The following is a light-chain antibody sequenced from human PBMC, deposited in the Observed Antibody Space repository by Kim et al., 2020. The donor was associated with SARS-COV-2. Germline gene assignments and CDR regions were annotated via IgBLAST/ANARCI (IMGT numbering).Light chain of an antibody. Sequence: EIVLTQSPGTLSLSPGERATLSCRASQTLSTGYLAWYQQKPGQAPRLLIFAASSRATGIPDRFSGSASGTDFTLTISRLEPEDFAVYYCQQYGDSSFTFGPGTKVDIK. CDR1: QTLSTGY. CDR2: AAS. V-gene: IGKV3-20*01. J-gene: IGKJ3*01. CDR3: QQYGDSSFT.